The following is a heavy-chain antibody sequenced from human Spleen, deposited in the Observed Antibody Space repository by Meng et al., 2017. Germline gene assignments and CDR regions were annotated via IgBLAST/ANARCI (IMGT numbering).Heavy chain of an antibody. Sequence: GESLKISCAASGFTFSSYAMHWVRQAPGKGLEWVAVISYDGSNIYYADSVKGRFTISRDNAKNSLYLQMNSLGAEDTAVYYCARDNKTPRYSSSRDYYYYGMDVWGQGTTVTVSS. D-gene: IGHD6-6*01. CDR3: ARDNKTPRYSSSRDYYYYGMDV. J-gene: IGHJ6*02. CDR1: GFTFSSYA. V-gene: IGHV3-30*04. CDR2: ISYDGSNI.